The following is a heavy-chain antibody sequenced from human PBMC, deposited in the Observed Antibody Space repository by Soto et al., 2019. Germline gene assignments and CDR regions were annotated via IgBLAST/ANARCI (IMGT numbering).Heavy chain of an antibody. CDR1: GYTFTSYG. Sequence: QVQLVQSGTEVKKPGASVKVSCKASGYTFTSYGISWVRQAPEQGPEWMGWISAYNGNTDYAQKLQGRVTMTTDTSTSTAYMELRSLRSDDTAVYYCARRLDIYGKVDPWGQGTLVTVSS. V-gene: IGHV1-18*01. CDR3: ARRLDIYGKVDP. J-gene: IGHJ5*02. D-gene: IGHD5-18*01. CDR2: ISAYNGNT.